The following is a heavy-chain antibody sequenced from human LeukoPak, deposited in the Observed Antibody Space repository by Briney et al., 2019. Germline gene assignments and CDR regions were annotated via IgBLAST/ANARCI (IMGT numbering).Heavy chain of an antibody. CDR1: GYTFSSYD. Sequence: ASVKVSCKASGYTFSSYDINWVRQATGQGLDWMGWMNPNSGNTNYAQKLQGRVTMTTDTSTSTAYMELRSLRSDDTAVYYCARDTDDRKGTAAIVHWGQGTLVTVSS. CDR2: MNPNSGNT. CDR3: ARDTDDRKGTAAIVH. D-gene: IGHD2-2*01. V-gene: IGHV1-18*01. J-gene: IGHJ1*01.